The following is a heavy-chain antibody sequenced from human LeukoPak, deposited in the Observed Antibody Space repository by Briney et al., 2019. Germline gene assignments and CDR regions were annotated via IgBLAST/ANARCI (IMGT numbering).Heavy chain of an antibody. CDR2: IYSGGST. J-gene: IGHJ4*02. CDR1: GLTGSSNY. V-gene: IGHV3-53*01. D-gene: IGHD2-2*01. Sequence: GGSLRLSCAASGLTGSSNYMSWVRQAPGKGLEWVSVIYSGGSTYYADSVKGRFIISRDNSKNTLYLQMNSLRVDDTAVYYCAKDLQWSTTSAQGNTPDYWGQGTLVTVSS. CDR3: AKDLQWSTTSAQGNTPDY.